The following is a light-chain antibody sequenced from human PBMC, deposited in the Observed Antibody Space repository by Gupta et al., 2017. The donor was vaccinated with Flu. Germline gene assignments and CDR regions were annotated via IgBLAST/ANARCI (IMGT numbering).Light chain of an antibody. CDR1: SSDVGASNS. Sequence: QSALTQPASVSGSPGQSITISCTGTSSDVGASNSVSWYQHHPGKAPKLMIYDVRDRPSGVSDRFSGSKSGNTASLTSSGLQAEDEADYYCSSYTTRSTVVFGGGTKLTVL. CDR2: DVR. J-gene: IGLJ2*01. V-gene: IGLV2-14*03. CDR3: SSYTTRSTVV.